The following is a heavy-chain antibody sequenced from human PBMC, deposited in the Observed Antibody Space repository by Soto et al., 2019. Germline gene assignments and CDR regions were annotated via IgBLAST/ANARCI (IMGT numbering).Heavy chain of an antibody. Sequence: QVQLVESGGGLVMPGGSLRLSCAASGFTLSDYYIFWIRQAPGKGLEWVSYISSSGSIINYADSVKGRFTISRDNAKNSLELRMNSLTAGDTAVYYCAREFCTANSCYSSAFDVWGQGTMDTVSS. CDR3: AREFCTANSCYSSAFDV. D-gene: IGHD3-22*01. CDR1: GFTLSDYY. J-gene: IGHJ3*01. CDR2: ISSSGSII. V-gene: IGHV3-11*01.